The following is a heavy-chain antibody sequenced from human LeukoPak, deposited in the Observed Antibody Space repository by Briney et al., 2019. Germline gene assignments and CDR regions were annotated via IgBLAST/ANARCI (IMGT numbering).Heavy chain of an antibody. Sequence: GGSLRLSCAASGFTFSNYSMNWVRQAPGKGLEWVSSISSSSSYIYYADSVKGRFTISRDNAKNSLYLQMNSLRAEDTAVYYCASMGWAAAGDKGGYFDYWGQGTLVTVSS. CDR2: ISSSSSYI. D-gene: IGHD6-13*01. CDR3: ASMGWAAAGDKGGYFDY. V-gene: IGHV3-21*01. J-gene: IGHJ4*02. CDR1: GFTFSNYS.